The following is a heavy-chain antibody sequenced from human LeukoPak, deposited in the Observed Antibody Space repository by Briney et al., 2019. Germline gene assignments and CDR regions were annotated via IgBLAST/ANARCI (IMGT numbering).Heavy chain of an antibody. V-gene: IGHV3-30*02. CDR3: AREGGSNYRFFEY. Sequence: GGSLRLSCAASGFTFSSYGMHWVRQAPGKGLEWVAFIRYDGSNKYYADSVKGRFTISRDNSKNTLYLQMNSLRAEDTTVYYCAREGGSNYRFFEYWGQGTLVTVSS. CDR1: GFTFSSYG. D-gene: IGHD1-26*01. CDR2: IRYDGSNK. J-gene: IGHJ4*02.